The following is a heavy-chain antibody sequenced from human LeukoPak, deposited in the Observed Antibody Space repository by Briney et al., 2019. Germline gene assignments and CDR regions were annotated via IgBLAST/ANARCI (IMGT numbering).Heavy chain of an antibody. J-gene: IGHJ4*02. V-gene: IGHV4-34*01. CDR1: GGSFSGYY. CDR3: AIATISSVDY. CDR2: INHSGST. D-gene: IGHD2-15*01. Sequence: PSETLSLTCAVYGGSFSGYYWSWIRQPPGKGLEWIGEINHSGSTNYNPSLKSRVTISVDTSKNQFSLKLSSVTPADTAVYYCAIATISSVDYWGQGTLVTVSS.